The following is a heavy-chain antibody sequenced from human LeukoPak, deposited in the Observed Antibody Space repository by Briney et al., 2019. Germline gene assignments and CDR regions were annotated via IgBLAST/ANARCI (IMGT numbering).Heavy chain of an antibody. J-gene: IGHJ4*02. CDR2: ISDSGRDT. V-gene: IGHV3-23*01. CDR1: GLTFNTYA. CDR3: ATGCVGSPSCFTTGYDH. D-gene: IGHD1-26*01. Sequence: GGSLRLSCAVSGLTFNTYAMNWVRQAPGKGLEWVSGISDSGRDTYSSDSVKGRFSISRDNSKSTVYLQMNSLRAEDTALYFCATGCVGSPSCFTTGYDHWGQGTLVTVSS.